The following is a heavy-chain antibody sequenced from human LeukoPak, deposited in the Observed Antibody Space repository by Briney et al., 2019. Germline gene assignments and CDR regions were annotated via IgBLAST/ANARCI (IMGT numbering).Heavy chain of an antibody. D-gene: IGHD4-17*01. J-gene: IGHJ4*02. Sequence: PGGSLRLSCAASGFTFSSYWMHWVRQAPGKGLVWVSRINSDGSSISYADSVKGRFTISRDNAKNTLYLQMNSLRAEDTAVYYCARKDYGDYDLVGYWGQGTLVTVSS. CDR1: GFTFSSYW. CDR2: INSDGSSI. V-gene: IGHV3-74*01. CDR3: ARKDYGDYDLVGY.